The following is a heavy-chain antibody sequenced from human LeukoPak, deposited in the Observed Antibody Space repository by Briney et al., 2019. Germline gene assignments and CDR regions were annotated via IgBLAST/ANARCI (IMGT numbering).Heavy chain of an antibody. CDR2: ISAYNGNT. V-gene: IGHV1-18*01. J-gene: IGHJ5*02. D-gene: IGHD2-2*02. CDR1: GYTFTRYG. CDR3: ARIPPAICSSTSCHTPTSDWFDP. Sequence: ASVKVSCKASGYTFTRYGISWVRQAPGQGLEWMGWISAYNGNTNYAQKLQGRVTMTTDTSTSTAYMELRSLRSDDTAVYYCARIPPAICSSTSCHTPTSDWFDPWGQGTLVTVSS.